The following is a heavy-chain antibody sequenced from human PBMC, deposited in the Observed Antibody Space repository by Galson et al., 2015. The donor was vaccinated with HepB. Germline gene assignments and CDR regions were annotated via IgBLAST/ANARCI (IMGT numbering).Heavy chain of an antibody. CDR3: AKGKAAPGDFEPHWFDP. Sequence: SLRLSCAASGFTFSSYAMSWVRQAPGKGLEWVSTISGSGGKTNYAEFVKGRFTISRDNSKNTLYLQMNSLTVEDTAVYYCAKGKAAPGDFEPHWFDPWGQGTLVTVSS. V-gene: IGHV3-23*01. CDR2: ISGSGGKT. J-gene: IGHJ5*02. D-gene: IGHD6-13*01. CDR1: GFTFSSYA.